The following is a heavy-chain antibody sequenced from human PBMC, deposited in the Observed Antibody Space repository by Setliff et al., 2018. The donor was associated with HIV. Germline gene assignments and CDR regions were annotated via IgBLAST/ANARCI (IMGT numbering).Heavy chain of an antibody. CDR3: ARAKSLVRGVNYFDY. D-gene: IGHD3-10*01. J-gene: IGHJ4*02. CDR2: IYYSGST. Sequence: PSETLSLTCTVSGGSISSGGYYWSWIRQHPGKGLEWIGFIYYSGSTYHNPSLKSRVTISVDTSKNQFSLKLNSVTAADTAVCYCARAKSLVRGVNYFDYWGQGTLVTVSS. CDR1: GGSISSGGYY. V-gene: IGHV4-31*03.